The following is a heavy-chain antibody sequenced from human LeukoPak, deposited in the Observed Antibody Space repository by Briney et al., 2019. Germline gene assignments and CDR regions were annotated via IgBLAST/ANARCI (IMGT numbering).Heavy chain of an antibody. D-gene: IGHD3-10*01. CDR3: AGIAVWFGKFSTFDI. V-gene: IGHV3-48*01. CDR1: GFTFSSYS. Sequence: GGSLRLSCAASGFTFSSYSMTWVRQAPGKGLEWISYISSTSNTIYYADSVKGRVTISRDNAKNSLYLQMSSLTVDDTAVYYCAGIAVWFGKFSTFDIWGQGTVVTVSS. CDR2: ISSTSNTI. J-gene: IGHJ3*02.